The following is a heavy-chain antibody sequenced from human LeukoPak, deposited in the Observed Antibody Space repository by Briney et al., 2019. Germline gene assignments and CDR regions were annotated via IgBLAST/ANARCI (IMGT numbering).Heavy chain of an antibody. CDR3: ARGGLPGGYDILTGYYAQSGFDY. Sequence: SETLSLTCAVYGGSFSGYYWSWIRQPPGEGLEWIGEINHSGSTNYNPSLKSRVTISVDKSKNQFSLKLSSVTAADTAVYYCARGGLPGGYDILTGYYAQSGFDYWGQGTLVTVSS. CDR2: INHSGST. J-gene: IGHJ4*02. D-gene: IGHD3-9*01. CDR1: GGSFSGYY. V-gene: IGHV4-34*01.